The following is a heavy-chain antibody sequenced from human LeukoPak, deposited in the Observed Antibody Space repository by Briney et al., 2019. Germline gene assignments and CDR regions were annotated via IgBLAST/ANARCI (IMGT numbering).Heavy chain of an antibody. Sequence: SVKVSCKASGGTFSSYAINWVRQAPGQGLEWMGGITPIFGTANYAQKFQGRVTITADESTSTAYMELSSLRSEDTAVYYCARARYYYDSSGYYSDYYYYGMDVWGQGTTVTVSS. CDR3: ARARYYYDSSGYYSDYYYYGMDV. J-gene: IGHJ6*02. CDR1: GGTFSSYA. CDR2: ITPIFGTA. D-gene: IGHD3-22*01. V-gene: IGHV1-69*13.